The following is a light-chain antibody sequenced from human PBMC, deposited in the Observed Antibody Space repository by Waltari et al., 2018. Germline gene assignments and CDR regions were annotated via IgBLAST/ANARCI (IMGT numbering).Light chain of an antibody. Sequence: SDELTQPPSLSVYPGQTARITCSGDALSGQYAHWYQQKAGQAPVLKIYKDTERPSGIPERFSGSSSWTTVTLTITGVRAEDEADYYCQSTDTSGVLFGGGTRLTVL. CDR3: QSTDTSGVL. V-gene: IGLV3-25*03. CDR2: KDT. J-gene: IGLJ2*01. CDR1: ALSGQY.